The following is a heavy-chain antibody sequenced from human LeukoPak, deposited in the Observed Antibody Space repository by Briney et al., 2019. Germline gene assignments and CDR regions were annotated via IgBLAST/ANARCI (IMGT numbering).Heavy chain of an antibody. D-gene: IGHD1-26*01. V-gene: IGHV4-34*01. CDR1: GGSFSGYY. CDR3: ARVKLVGAKAGFDY. Sequence: SETLSLTCSVYGGSFSGYYWSWIRQPPGKGLEWIGEINHSGSTNYNPSLKSRVTISVDTSKNQFSLKLSSVTAADTPIYYCARVKLVGAKAGFDYWGQGTLVTVSS. CDR2: INHSGST. J-gene: IGHJ4*02.